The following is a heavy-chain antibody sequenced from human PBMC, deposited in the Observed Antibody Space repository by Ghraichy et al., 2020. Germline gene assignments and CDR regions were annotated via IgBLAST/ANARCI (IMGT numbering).Heavy chain of an antibody. J-gene: IGHJ4*02. CDR2: IYSGGDT. D-gene: IGHD1-14*01. Sequence: GVLNISCAASGVTVSNNYMTWLRQAPGKGLELVALIYSGGDTYYTDSVRGRFTISRDSSKNTVYLQMNSLRAEDTAVYFCARNLPETPLGYWGQGTLVTVSS. CDR1: GVTVSNNY. V-gene: IGHV3-53*01. CDR3: ARNLPETPLGY.